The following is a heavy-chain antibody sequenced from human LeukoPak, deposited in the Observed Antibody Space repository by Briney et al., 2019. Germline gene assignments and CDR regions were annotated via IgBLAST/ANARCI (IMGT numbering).Heavy chain of an antibody. D-gene: IGHD2-2*01. Sequence: GGSLRLSCAASGFIFGDYYMSWIRQSPGKGLEWLSYISSSGSTIHYGDPVKGRFTISRDNAKNSLYLQMISLRAEDTAVYYCARLNVPADEYCFDYWGQGTLVTVSS. CDR3: ARLNVPADEYCFDY. J-gene: IGHJ4*02. CDR2: ISSSGSTI. CDR1: GFIFGDYY. V-gene: IGHV3-11*04.